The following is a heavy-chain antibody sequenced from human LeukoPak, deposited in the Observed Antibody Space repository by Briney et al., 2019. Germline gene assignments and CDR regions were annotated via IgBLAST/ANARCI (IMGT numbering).Heavy chain of an antibody. CDR2: IYSGGST. J-gene: IGHJ4*02. CDR1: GFTVSSNY. D-gene: IGHD3-10*01. Sequence: GGSLRLSYAASGFTVSSNYMSWVRQAPGKGLEWVSVIYSGGSTYYADSVKGRFTISRDNSKNTLYLQMNSLRAEDTAVYYCAREGSRTMVRGVSGNHLDYWGQGTLVTVSS. V-gene: IGHV3-66*01. CDR3: AREGSRTMVRGVSGNHLDY.